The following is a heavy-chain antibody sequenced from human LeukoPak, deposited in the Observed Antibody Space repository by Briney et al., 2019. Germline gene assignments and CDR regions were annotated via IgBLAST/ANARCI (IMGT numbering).Heavy chain of an antibody. V-gene: IGHV3-23*01. CDR3: ARAELVTANRYFDY. J-gene: IGHJ4*02. CDR2: ICSNGETT. D-gene: IGHD2-21*02. CDR1: GFTFSSIA. Sequence: GGSLRLSCAASGFTFSSIAMTWVRQAPGKGLEWVSTICSNGETTYNADSVKGRFTISRDNSKNSLYLQMNSLRAEDTAVYYCARAELVTANRYFDYWGQGTLVTVSS.